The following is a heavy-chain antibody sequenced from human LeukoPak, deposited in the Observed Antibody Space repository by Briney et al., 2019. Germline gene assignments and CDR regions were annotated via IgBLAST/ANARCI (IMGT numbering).Heavy chain of an antibody. CDR1: GFTVSSNY. CDR3: ARDKVYYYDSSGYSYYWYFDL. V-gene: IGHV3-66*01. CDR2: IYSGGST. D-gene: IGHD3-22*01. Sequence: PGGSLRLSCAAPGFTVSSNYMSWVRQAPGKGLESVSVIYSGGSTYYADSVKGRFTISRDNSKNTLYLQMNSLRAEDTAVYYCARDKVYYYDSSGYSYYWYFDLWGRGTLVTVSS. J-gene: IGHJ2*01.